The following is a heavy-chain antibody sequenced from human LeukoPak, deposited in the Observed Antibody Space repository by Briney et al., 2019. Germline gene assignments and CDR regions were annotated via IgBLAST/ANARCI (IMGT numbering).Heavy chain of an antibody. Sequence: GGSLRLSCAASGFTFDDYGMSWVRQAPGKGLEWVSGINWNGGSTGYADSVKGRLTISRDNAKNSLYLQMNSLRAEDTALYYCARAMAERRTYYMDVWGKGTTVTVSS. V-gene: IGHV3-20*04. CDR3: ARAMAERRTYYMDV. J-gene: IGHJ6*03. CDR2: INWNGGST. D-gene: IGHD3-10*01. CDR1: GFTFDDYG.